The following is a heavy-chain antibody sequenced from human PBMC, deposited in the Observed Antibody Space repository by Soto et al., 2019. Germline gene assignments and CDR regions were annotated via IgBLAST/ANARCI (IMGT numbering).Heavy chain of an antibody. V-gene: IGHV1-2*02. CDR1: GYTFTGHY. CDR2: IGPESGAT. D-gene: IGHD5-12*01. Sequence: ASVKFSCKASGYTFTGHYIHWVRQAPEQGPEWMGEIGPESGATRYAQKFQGRVTMTRDMSITTVYMELNNLSPDDTAVYYCGRGRSGQIVVFYWGQGTPVTVSS. J-gene: IGHJ4*02. CDR3: GRGRSGQIVVFY.